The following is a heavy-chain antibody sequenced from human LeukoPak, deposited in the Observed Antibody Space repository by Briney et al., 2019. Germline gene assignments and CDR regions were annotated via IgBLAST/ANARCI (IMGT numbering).Heavy chain of an antibody. Sequence: GGSLRLSCAASGLTFSSYAMSWVRQAPGKGLEWVSAISGSGGSTYYADSVKGRFTISRDNSKNTLYLQMNSLRAEDTAVYYCAKETHYDYVWGSYYFDYWGQGTLVTVSS. CDR3: AKETHYDYVWGSYYFDY. J-gene: IGHJ4*02. CDR1: GLTFSSYA. D-gene: IGHD3-16*01. V-gene: IGHV3-23*01. CDR2: ISGSGGST.